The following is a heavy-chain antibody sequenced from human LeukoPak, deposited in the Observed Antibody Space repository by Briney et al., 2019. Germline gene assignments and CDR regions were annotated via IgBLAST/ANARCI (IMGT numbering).Heavy chain of an antibody. Sequence: GGSLRLSCAASGFTFSSYWMSWVRQAPGKGLEWVANIKQDGSEKYYVDSVKGRFTISRDNAKNSPYLQMNSLRAEDTAVYYCARSGSYSSSWYYYYGMDVWGQGTTVTVSS. D-gene: IGHD6-13*01. CDR1: GFTFSSYW. J-gene: IGHJ6*02. CDR3: ARSGSYSSSWYYYYGMDV. V-gene: IGHV3-7*01. CDR2: IKQDGSEK.